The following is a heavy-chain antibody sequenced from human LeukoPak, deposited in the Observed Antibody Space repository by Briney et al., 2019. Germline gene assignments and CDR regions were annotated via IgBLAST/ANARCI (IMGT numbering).Heavy chain of an antibody. CDR2: ISYDGSNK. V-gene: IGHV3-30-3*01. D-gene: IGHD3-22*01. Sequence: GGSLRLSCAASGFTFSSYAIHWVRQAPGKGLECVAVISYDGSNKYYADSVKGRFTISRDNSKNTLYLQMNSLRAEDTAVYYCARLGPGRYDSSGYEDYWGQGTLVTVSS. J-gene: IGHJ4*02. CDR3: ARLGPGRYDSSGYEDY. CDR1: GFTFSSYA.